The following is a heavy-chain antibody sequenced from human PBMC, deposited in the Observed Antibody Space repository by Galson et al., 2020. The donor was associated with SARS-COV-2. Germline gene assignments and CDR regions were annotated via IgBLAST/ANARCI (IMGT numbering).Heavy chain of an antibody. V-gene: IGHV1-2*02. J-gene: IGHJ6*02. Sequence: ASVKVSCKASGYTFTDYYMHWVRQAPGQGLEWMGWINPITGGTNCAQKFQGRVTMTRDTSIRTAYMELSRLRSDDTAVYYCARLRYYDILPGYTVDVWGQGTMVTVSS. D-gene: IGHD3-9*01. CDR2: INPITGGT. CDR3: ARLRYYDILPGYTVDV. CDR1: GYTFTDYY.